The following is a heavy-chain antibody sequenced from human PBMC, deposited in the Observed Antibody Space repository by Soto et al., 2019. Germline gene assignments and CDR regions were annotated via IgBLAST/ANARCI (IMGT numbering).Heavy chain of an antibody. CDR2: IYYSGST. D-gene: IGHD3-9*01. V-gene: IGHV4-59*01. Sequence: QVQLQESGPGLVKPSETLSLTCTVSNGSIVNYYWSWIRQPPGKGLEWIGFIYYSGSTNYNPSLKSRVTISVEMSKNRHSLRLSSVTAADTAVYYCASRLTEATTTGDGFDIWGQGTMVTVSS. CDR1: NGSIVNYY. J-gene: IGHJ3*02. CDR3: ASRLTEATTTGDGFDI.